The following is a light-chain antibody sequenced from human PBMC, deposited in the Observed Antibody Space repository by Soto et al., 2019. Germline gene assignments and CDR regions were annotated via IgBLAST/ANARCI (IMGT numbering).Light chain of an antibody. J-gene: IGLJ2*01. V-gene: IGLV3-21*04. CDR3: QVWDSSSGGV. CDR2: YDS. CDR1: NIGSKS. Sequence: SYELTQPPSVSVAPGKTARITCGGNNIGSKSVHWYQQKPGQAPVLVIYYDSDRPSGIPERFSGSNSGNTATLTISRVEAGDEADYNCQVWDSSSGGVFGGGTKLTVL.